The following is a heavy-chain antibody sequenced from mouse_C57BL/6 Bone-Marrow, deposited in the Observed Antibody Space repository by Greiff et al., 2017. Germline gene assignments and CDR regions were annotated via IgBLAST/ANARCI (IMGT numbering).Heavy chain of an antibody. CDR1: GYTFTDYY. V-gene: IGHV1-26*01. CDR2: INPNNGGT. Sequence: EVQLQQSGPELVKPGASVKISCKASGYTFTDYYMNWVKQSHGKSLEWIGDINPNNGGTSYNQKFKGKATLTVDKSSSTAYMELRSLTSEDSAVYYCAFITTVVPFAYWGQGTLVTVSA. D-gene: IGHD1-1*01. J-gene: IGHJ3*01. CDR3: AFITTVVPFAY.